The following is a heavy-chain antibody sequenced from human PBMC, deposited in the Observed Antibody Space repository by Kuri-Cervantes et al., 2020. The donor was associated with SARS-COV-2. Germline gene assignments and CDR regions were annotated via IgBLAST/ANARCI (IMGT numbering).Heavy chain of an antibody. CDR1: GYPFTNFG. Sequence: ASVKVSCKASGYPFTNFGISWVRQAPGRGLEWMGWISTYSGDTIYPQKIQGRVTMTTDTSTSTAYMDLRGLRSDDTAVYYCARSTPFRRLVVISQGGAFDIWGQGTMVT. D-gene: IGHD3-22*01. CDR3: ARSTPFRRLVVISQGGAFDI. CDR2: ISTYSGDT. V-gene: IGHV1-18*01. J-gene: IGHJ3*02.